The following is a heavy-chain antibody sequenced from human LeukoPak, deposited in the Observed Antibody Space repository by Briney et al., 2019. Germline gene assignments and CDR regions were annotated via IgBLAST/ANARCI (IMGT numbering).Heavy chain of an antibody. D-gene: IGHD4-17*01. CDR2: IYYSGST. CDR3: ASSTPYGDYIVY. J-gene: IGHJ4*02. Sequence: PSETLSLTCTVSGGSISSYYWSWIRQPPGKGLEWIGYIYYSGSTNYNPSLKSRVTISVDTSKNQFSLKLSSVTAADTAVYYCASSTPYGDYIVYWGQGTLVTVSS. V-gene: IGHV4-59*01. CDR1: GGSISSYY.